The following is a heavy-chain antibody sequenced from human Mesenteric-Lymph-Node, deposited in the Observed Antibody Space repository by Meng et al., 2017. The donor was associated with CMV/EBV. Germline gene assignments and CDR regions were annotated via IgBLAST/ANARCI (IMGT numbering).Heavy chain of an antibody. CDR1: FTFSSYA. Sequence: FTFSSYAIHWVRDAPGKGLEWVAIISYDGSNKDYADSVKGRFTISRDNSKNTLYLQMNSLRTEDTAVYYCARDLGSAGYSYGTYFNFWGQGTLVTVSS. CDR3: ARDLGSAGYSYGTYFNF. V-gene: IGHV3-30*04. D-gene: IGHD5-18*01. CDR2: ISYDGSNK. J-gene: IGHJ4*02.